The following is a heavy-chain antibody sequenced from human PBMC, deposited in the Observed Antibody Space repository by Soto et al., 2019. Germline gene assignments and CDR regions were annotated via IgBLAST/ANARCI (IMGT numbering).Heavy chain of an antibody. CDR1: GFTFSSYG. V-gene: IGHV3-30*18. CDR2: ISFDGSNK. CDR3: AKEVTAMVTYGNYYYGMDV. J-gene: IGHJ6*02. D-gene: IGHD5-18*01. Sequence: TGGSLRLSCAASGFTFSSYGMRWVRQAPGKGLEWVAVISFDGSNKYYADSVKGRFTISRDNSKNTLYLQMNSLRAEDTAVYYCAKEVTAMVTYGNYYYGMDVWGQGNTVTVSS.